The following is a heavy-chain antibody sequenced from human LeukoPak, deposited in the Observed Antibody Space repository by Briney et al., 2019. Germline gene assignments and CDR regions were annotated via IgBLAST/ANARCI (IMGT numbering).Heavy chain of an antibody. Sequence: GESLKISCKGSGYSFASYWVGWVRQMPGKGLEWMGIIYPGDSDTRYTPSFQGQVTISADKSISTAYLQWSSLKASDTAMYYCARRDSSSWYGDYWGQGTLVTVSS. J-gene: IGHJ4*02. CDR1: GYSFASYW. V-gene: IGHV5-51*01. D-gene: IGHD6-13*01. CDR2: IYPGDSDT. CDR3: ARRDSSSWYGDY.